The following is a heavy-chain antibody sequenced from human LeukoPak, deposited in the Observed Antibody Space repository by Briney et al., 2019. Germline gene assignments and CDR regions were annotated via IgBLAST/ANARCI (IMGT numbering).Heavy chain of an antibody. CDR3: ASPYYYDSSGYYDAFDI. CDR1: GGTFSSYA. CDR2: FIPILGIA. Sequence: SVKVSCKASGGTFSSYAISWVRQAPGQGLEWMGRFIPILGIANYAQKFQGIVTITADKSTSTAYMELSSLRSEDTAVYYCASPYYYDSSGYYDAFDIWGQGTMVTVSS. D-gene: IGHD3-22*01. V-gene: IGHV1-69*04. J-gene: IGHJ3*02.